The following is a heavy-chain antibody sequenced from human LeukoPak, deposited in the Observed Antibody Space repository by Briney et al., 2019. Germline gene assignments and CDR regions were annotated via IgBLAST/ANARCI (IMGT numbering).Heavy chain of an antibody. CDR2: INPSGGST. V-gene: IGHV1-46*01. J-gene: IGHJ4*02. D-gene: IGHD2-8*01. CDR1: GYTFTSYY. Sequence: ASVKVSCKASGYTFTSYYMHWVRQAPGQGLEWMGIINPSGGSTSYAQKFQGRVTMTRDTSTSTVYMELSSLRSEDTAVYYCARDYCTNGVCYPFDYWGQGTLVTVSS. CDR3: ARDYCTNGVCYPFDY.